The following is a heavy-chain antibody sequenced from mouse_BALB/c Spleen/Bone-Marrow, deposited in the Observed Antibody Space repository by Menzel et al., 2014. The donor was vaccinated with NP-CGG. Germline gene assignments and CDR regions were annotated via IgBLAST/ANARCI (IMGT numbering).Heavy chain of an antibody. CDR2: ISSGSSTL. CDR1: GFTFSSFG. CDR3: ARKGALITHYYAMDY. V-gene: IGHV5-17*02. Sequence: EVQGVESGGGLVQPGGSRKLSCAASGFTFSSFGMHWVRQAPEKGLEWVAYISSGSSTLYYADTVKGRFTISRDNPKNTLFLQMTSLRSEDTAMYYCARKGALITHYYAMDYWGQGTSVTVSS. J-gene: IGHJ4*01. D-gene: IGHD2-4*01.